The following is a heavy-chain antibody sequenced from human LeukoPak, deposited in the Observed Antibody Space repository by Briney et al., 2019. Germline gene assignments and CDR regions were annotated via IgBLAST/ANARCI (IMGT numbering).Heavy chain of an antibody. J-gene: IGHJ4*02. CDR3: DPHDSSSHF. D-gene: IGHD6-6*01. CDR2: TSFDETYK. CDR1: GFNFSTYG. Sequence: SGGSLRLSCSASGFNFSTYGMHWVRQAPGKGLEWVAVTSFDETYKFYSDSVKGRFSISRDNSKNTLYLQMNSLSVEDTAVYYCDPHDSSSHFWGQGTLVTVSS. V-gene: IGHV3-30*03.